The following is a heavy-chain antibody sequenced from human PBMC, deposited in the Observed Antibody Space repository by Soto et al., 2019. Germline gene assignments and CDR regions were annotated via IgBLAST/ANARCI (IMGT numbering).Heavy chain of an antibody. CDR3: AKGWMDV. CDR1: GLTVSSYA. CDR2: IYASDST. V-gene: IGHV3-53*01. Sequence: EVQLVESGGGLIQPGGSLRLSCEVSGLTVSSYAMSWVRQAPGEGPEWVSVIYASDSTHYADSVKGRFTISRDNSKNTLFLQMNSLRAEDTAVYYCAKGWMDVWGQGTTVTVS. J-gene: IGHJ6*02.